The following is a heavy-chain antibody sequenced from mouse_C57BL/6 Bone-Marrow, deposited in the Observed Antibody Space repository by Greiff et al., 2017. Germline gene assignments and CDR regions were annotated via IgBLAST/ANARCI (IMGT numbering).Heavy chain of an antibody. D-gene: IGHD1-1*01. Sequence: VQLQQPGAELVRPGPSVKLSCKASGYTFTSYWMHWVKQRPGQGLEWIGVIDPSASSTNYNQKFKGKATLTVDTSSSTAFMQLSRLTSDDSAVYYCATYYYGMSWFAYWGQGTLVTVSA. CDR3: ATYYYGMSWFAY. V-gene: IGHV1-59*01. J-gene: IGHJ3*01. CDR2: IDPSASST. CDR1: GYTFTSYW.